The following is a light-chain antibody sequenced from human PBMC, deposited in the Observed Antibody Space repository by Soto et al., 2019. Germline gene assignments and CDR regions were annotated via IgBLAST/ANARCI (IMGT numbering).Light chain of an antibody. V-gene: IGKV1-5*03. CDR1: QSISDS. CDR2: EAS. J-gene: IGKJ1*01. CDR3: QHYSCYWT. Sequence: DIQMTQSPSTLSASVGDRVTITCRASQSISDSLAWYQQKPGKAPTLLIYEASSLKSGVPSRFSGSRSGTEYILTISSLQPDDFATYYCQHYSCYWTFGQGTKVEIK.